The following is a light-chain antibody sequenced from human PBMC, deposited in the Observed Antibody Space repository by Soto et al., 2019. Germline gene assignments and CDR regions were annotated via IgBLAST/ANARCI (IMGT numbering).Light chain of an antibody. Sequence: DIQMTQSPSTLSASVGDRVTITCRASQSISSWLAWYQQKPGKAPKLLIYDASSMESGVPSRFSGSGRGIKFTLTISSLHPNDLATYYCQKYNSYSPLILGGGTKVNIK. CDR2: DAS. J-gene: IGKJ4*01. V-gene: IGKV1-5*01. CDR3: QKYNSYSPLI. CDR1: QSISSW.